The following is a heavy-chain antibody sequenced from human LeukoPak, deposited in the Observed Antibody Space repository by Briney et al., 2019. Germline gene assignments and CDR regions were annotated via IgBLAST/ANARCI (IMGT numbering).Heavy chain of an antibody. CDR2: ISSSGSTI. J-gene: IGHJ4*02. D-gene: IGHD2/OR15-2a*01. Sequence: GGSLRLSCAASGFTFSSYEMNWVRQAPGKGLEWVSYISSSGSTIYYADSVKGRFTISRDNAKNSLYLQMNSLTSDDTAVYYCASNRGWGLPTEYWGQGTLVTVSA. CDR3: ASNRGWGLPTEY. V-gene: IGHV3-48*03. CDR1: GFTFSSYE.